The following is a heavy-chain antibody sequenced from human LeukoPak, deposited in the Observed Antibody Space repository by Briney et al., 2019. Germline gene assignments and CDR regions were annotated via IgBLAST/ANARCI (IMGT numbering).Heavy chain of an antibody. CDR2: IYYNGGT. CDR3: ARDGNSGFRYGSVAFDI. CDR1: GGSISTYY. J-gene: IGHJ3*02. Sequence: SETLSLTCTVSGGSISTYYWSWIRQPPGKGLEWIGYIYYNGGTNYYPSLKSRVTISVDTSKNQFSLKLSSVTAADTAVYYCARDGNSGFRYGSVAFDIWGQGTMVTVSS. V-gene: IGHV4-59*01. D-gene: IGHD5-12*01.